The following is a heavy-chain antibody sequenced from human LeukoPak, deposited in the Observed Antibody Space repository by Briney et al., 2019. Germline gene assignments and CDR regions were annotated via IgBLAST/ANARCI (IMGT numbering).Heavy chain of an antibody. D-gene: IGHD6-19*01. CDR3: AKKSVADIPPLH. V-gene: IGHV3-23*01. J-gene: IGHJ4*02. Sequence: GGSLRLSCAASGFTFSSCGFNWVRQAPGKGLEWVSSIGPTGTDRYYADSVKGRFTISRDNSRNTLYLQMNSLRAEDTALYYCAKKSVADIPPLHWGQGTLVTVSS. CDR2: IGPTGTDR. CDR1: GFTFSSCG.